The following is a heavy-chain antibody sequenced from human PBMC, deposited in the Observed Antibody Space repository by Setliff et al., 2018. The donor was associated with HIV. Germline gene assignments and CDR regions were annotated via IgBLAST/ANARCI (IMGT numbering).Heavy chain of an antibody. D-gene: IGHD7-27*01. CDR1: GFSFADVW. CDR3: ILLGMHGAFDI. J-gene: IGHJ3*02. Sequence: PGGSLRLSCAASGFSFADVWMHWVRQAPGRGLEWVGRIKANTDGGTTDYAAPLKGRFTISRDDSKNTLYLQMDSLSTEDTAVYYCILLGMHGAFDIWGQGTMVTVSS. CDR2: IKANTDGGTT. V-gene: IGHV3-15*07.